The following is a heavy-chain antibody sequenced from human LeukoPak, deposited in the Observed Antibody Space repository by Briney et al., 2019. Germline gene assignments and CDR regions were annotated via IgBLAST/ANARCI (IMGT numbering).Heavy chain of an antibody. D-gene: IGHD1-14*01. CDR2: IYHSGST. V-gene: IGHV4-30-2*01. J-gene: IGHJ5*02. CDR1: GGSISSDGYY. CDR3: ARDQGNTGWFDP. Sequence: PSETLSLTCTVSGGSISSDGYYWSWIRQPPGKGLEWIECIYHSGSTYYNPSLKSRVTMSVDRSKNQFSLKLSSVTAADTAVYYCARDQGNTGWFDPWGQGTLVTVSS.